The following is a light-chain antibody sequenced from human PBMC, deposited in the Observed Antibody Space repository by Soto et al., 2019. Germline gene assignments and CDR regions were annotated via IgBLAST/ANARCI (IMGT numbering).Light chain of an antibody. CDR2: TAS. V-gene: IGKV3-15*01. CDR1: QGVSSK. CDR3: QQYYNWPLEYT. J-gene: IGKJ2*01. Sequence: EIVMTQSPGTLSVSPGERVPLSCRASQGVSSKVAWYQQKPGQAPRLLIFTASLRATGVPARFSGSGSGTEFTLTISSLQSEDFAVYWCQQYYNWPLEYTFGQGTKLEI.